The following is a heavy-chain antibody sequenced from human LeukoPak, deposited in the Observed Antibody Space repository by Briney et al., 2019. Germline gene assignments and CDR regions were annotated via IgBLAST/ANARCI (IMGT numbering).Heavy chain of an antibody. J-gene: IGHJ4*02. CDR3: AKRGPIYSSTPGNYFDY. D-gene: IGHD3-10*01. Sequence: PGGSLRLSCVASGFTFRNCGMTWVRQAPGKGLEWVSTISGSDDGTYYADSVRGRFTISRDNPKNTLYLQMKALRDEDTATYYCAKRGPIYSSTPGNYFDYWGQGTLVTVSS. V-gene: IGHV3-23*01. CDR1: GFTFRNCG. CDR2: ISGSDDGT.